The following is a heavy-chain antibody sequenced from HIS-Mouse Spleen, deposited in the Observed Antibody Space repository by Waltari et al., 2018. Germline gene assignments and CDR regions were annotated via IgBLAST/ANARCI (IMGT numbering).Heavy chain of an antibody. D-gene: IGHD6-13*01. CDR3: AREIPYSSSWYDWYFDL. V-gene: IGHV4-39*07. CDR2: ICYRGST. CDR1: GGSISSSSYY. Sequence: QLQLQESGPGLVKPSETLSLTCTVPGGSISSSSYYWGWIRQPPGKGLEWFGSICYRGSTCSNPPLKSRVTISVDTSKNQFSLKLSSVTAADTAVYYCAREIPYSSSWYDWYFDLWGRGTLVTVSS. J-gene: IGHJ2*01.